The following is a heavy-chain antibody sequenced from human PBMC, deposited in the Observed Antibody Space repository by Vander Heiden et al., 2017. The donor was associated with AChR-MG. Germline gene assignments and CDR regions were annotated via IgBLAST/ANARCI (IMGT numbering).Heavy chain of an antibody. Sequence: EVQLVESGGGLVKPGGSLRLSCAASGFTFSSYSMKWVRQATGKGLEWVSAISSSSSYIYYADSVKGRFTISRDNAKNSLYLQMNSLRAEDTAVYYCARDRGAYSSSWYLPFDPWGQGTLVTVSS. CDR1: GFTFSSYS. D-gene: IGHD6-13*01. J-gene: IGHJ5*02. V-gene: IGHV3-21*01. CDR2: ISSSSSYI. CDR3: ARDRGAYSSSWYLPFDP.